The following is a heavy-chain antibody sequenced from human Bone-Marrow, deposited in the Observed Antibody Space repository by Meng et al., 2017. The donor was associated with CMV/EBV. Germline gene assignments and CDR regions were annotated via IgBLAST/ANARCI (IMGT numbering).Heavy chain of an antibody. CDR1: GFTFSSYS. CDR3: AREGRPAVRADFDW. V-gene: IGHV3-48*04. Sequence: GESLKIPCAASGFTFSSYSMNWVRQAPGKGPEWISYITSGSSITYYADSVKGRFTISRDNARNSLFLQMNILRAEDTAVYYCAREGRPAVRADFDWWGQGYLVTVSS. CDR2: ITSGSSIT. D-gene: IGHD4-23*01. J-gene: IGHJ4*02.